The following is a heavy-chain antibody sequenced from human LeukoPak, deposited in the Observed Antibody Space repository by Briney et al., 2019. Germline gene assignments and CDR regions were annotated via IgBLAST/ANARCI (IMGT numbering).Heavy chain of an antibody. J-gene: IGHJ4*02. CDR1: GFTFSSYG. CDR3: AKDHWFEFDY. V-gene: IGHV3-33*06. CDR2: IWYDGSNK. Sequence: GGSLRLSCAASGFTFSSYGMHWVRQAPGKGLEWVAVIWYDGSNKYYADSVKGRFTISRDNSKNTLYLQMDRLRAEDTAIYYCAKDHWFEFDYWGQGTRVTVSS. D-gene: IGHD3-10*01.